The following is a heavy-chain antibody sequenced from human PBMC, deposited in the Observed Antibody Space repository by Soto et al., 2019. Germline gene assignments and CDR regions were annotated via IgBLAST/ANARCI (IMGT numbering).Heavy chain of an antibody. V-gene: IGHV3-21*01. Sequence: EVQLVESGGGLVKPGGSLRLSCAASGFTFSSYSMNWVRQAPGKGLEWVSSISSSSSYIDYADSVKGRFTISRDNAKNSLYLQMNSLRAEDTAVYYCARGLHCSGGSCVFDYWGQGTLVTVSS. J-gene: IGHJ4*02. CDR2: ISSSSSYI. CDR3: ARGLHCSGGSCVFDY. D-gene: IGHD2-15*01. CDR1: GFTFSSYS.